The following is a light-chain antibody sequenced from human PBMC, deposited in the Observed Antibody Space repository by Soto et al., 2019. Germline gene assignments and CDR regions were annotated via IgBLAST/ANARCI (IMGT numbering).Light chain of an antibody. J-gene: IGKJ4*01. CDR1: QGISTY. V-gene: IGKV1-9*01. Sequence: DIQLTQSPSLLSASVGDRVTITCRASQGISTYLAWYQQKPGKAPNLLIFAASTLQSGVPSRFSGSGSGTEFTLTISSLQPEDFATYYCQQLNSFPFTFGGGTKV. CDR2: AAS. CDR3: QQLNSFPFT.